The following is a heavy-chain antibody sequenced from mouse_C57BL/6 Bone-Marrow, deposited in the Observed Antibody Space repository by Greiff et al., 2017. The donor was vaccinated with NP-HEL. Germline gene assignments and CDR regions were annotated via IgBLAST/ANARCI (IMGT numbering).Heavy chain of an antibody. CDR3: ARWVVATDAMDY. J-gene: IGHJ4*01. D-gene: IGHD1-1*01. V-gene: IGHV5-17*01. CDR2: ISSGSSTI. CDR1: GFTFSDYG. Sequence: EVMLVESGGGLVKPGGSLKLSCAASGFTFSDYGMHWVRQAPEKGLEWVAYISSGSSTIYYADTVKGRFTISSDNAKNTLFLQMTILRSEDTAMYYCARWVVATDAMDYWGQGTSVTVSS.